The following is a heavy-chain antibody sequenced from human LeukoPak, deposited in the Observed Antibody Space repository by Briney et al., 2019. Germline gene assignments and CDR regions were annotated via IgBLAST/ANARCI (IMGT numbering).Heavy chain of an antibody. CDR3: ARARSHYDFWSGYYPLDY. Sequence: ASVKVSCKASGGTFSSYAISWVRQAPGQGLEWMGGIIPIFGTANYAQKFQGRVTITTDESTSTAYMELRSLRSEDTAVYYCARARSHYDFWSGYYPLDYWGQGTLVTVSS. V-gene: IGHV1-69*05. J-gene: IGHJ4*02. CDR1: GGTFSSYA. D-gene: IGHD3-3*01. CDR2: IIPIFGTA.